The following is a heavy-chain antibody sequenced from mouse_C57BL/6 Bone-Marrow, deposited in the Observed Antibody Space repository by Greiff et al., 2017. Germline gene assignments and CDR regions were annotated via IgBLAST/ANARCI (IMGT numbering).Heavy chain of an antibody. J-gene: IGHJ3*01. Sequence: EVQGVESGGDLVKPGGSLKLSCAASGFTFSSYCMSCVRQTPDKRLEWVATISSGGSYTYYPDSVKGRFTRSRENAKNTLYLQMSSLKAEDTDMYDCARRGWDGFAYWGKGTLVTVSA. CDR1: GFTFSSYC. CDR3: ARRGWDGFAY. CDR2: ISSGGSYT. D-gene: IGHD4-1*01. V-gene: IGHV5-6*01.